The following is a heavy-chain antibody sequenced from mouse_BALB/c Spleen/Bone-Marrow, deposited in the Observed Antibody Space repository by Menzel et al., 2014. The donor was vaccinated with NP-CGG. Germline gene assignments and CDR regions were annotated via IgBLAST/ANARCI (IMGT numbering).Heavy chain of an antibody. CDR2: ISYDGTN. Sequence: ESGPGLVKPSQSLSLTCSVTGYSITSGYYWNWIRQFPGNKMEWMGYISYDGTNNYNPSIKNRISITRDTSKNQFFLKLNSVTTEDTATYYCARDGNYAWFTYWGQGTLVTVSA. J-gene: IGHJ3*01. D-gene: IGHD2-1*01. V-gene: IGHV3-6*01. CDR1: GYSITSGYY. CDR3: ARDGNYAWFTY.